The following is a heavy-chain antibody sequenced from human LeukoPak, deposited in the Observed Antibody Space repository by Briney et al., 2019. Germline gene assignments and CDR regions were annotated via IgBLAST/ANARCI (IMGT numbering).Heavy chain of an antibody. J-gene: IGHJ4*02. Sequence: GASVTVSCKASGYTFTSYDINWVRQATGQGLEWMGGIIPIFGTANYAQKFQGRVTITADESTSTAYMELSSLRSEDTAVYYCARGEGAKYSGSYYGRFDYWGQGTLVTVSS. CDR3: ARGEGAKYSGSYYGRFDY. CDR1: GYTFTSYD. D-gene: IGHD1-26*01. CDR2: IIPIFGTA. V-gene: IGHV1-69*13.